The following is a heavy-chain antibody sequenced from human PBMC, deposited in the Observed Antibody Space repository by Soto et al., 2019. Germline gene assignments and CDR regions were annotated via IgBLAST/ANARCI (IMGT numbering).Heavy chain of an antibody. D-gene: IGHD6-13*01. Sequence: EVQLLESGGGLVQPGGSLRLSCTASGFTFSSHAMTWVRQAPGKGLEWVSGLSDSGGSIYYADSVKGRFTMSRDNSINTLYLQMNTLRAEDTAVYYCAKVTSSWYAGFFDLWGQGTLVTVSS. CDR1: GFTFSSHA. J-gene: IGHJ4*02. CDR3: AKVTSSWYAGFFDL. V-gene: IGHV3-23*01. CDR2: LSDSGGSI.